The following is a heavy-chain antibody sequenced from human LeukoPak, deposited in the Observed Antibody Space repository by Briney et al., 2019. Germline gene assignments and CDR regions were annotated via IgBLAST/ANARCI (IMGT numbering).Heavy chain of an antibody. D-gene: IGHD6-13*01. Sequence: GGSLRLSCAASGFTFSTYGMHWVRQAPGKGLEWVAVIWPNGSNKYHADSVKGRFTISRDNSKSTLFLQMSSLAAENTAVYYCVGELLTAAGTIGAFDIWGRGTMVTVSS. J-gene: IGHJ3*02. V-gene: IGHV3-33*01. CDR3: VGELLTAAGTIGAFDI. CDR2: IWPNGSNK. CDR1: GFTFSTYG.